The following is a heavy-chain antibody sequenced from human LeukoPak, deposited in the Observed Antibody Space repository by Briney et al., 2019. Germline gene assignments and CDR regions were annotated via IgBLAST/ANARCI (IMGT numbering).Heavy chain of an antibody. V-gene: IGHV1-18*01. CDR3: ARLIPGGVPAAAHFDY. Sequence: ASVKVSCKASGYTFTSYGISWVRQAPGQGLEWMGWISAYNGNTNYAQKLQGRVTMTTDTSTSTAYMELRSLRSDDTAVYYCARLIPGGVPAAAHFDYWGQGTLVTVSS. CDR2: ISAYNGNT. J-gene: IGHJ4*02. CDR1: GYTFTSYG. D-gene: IGHD2-2*01.